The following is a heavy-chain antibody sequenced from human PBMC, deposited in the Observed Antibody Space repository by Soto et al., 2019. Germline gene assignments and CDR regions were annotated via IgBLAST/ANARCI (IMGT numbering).Heavy chain of an antibody. V-gene: IGHV3-30*18. Sequence: QVQLVESGGGVVQPGRSLRLSCAASGFTFSSYGVHWVRQAPGKGLEWVAVISYDGNNKYYADSVKGRFTISRDNSKNTLYLRVNSLRAEDTAVYYCAKDIDYYDSSGFRFDAFDIWGQGTMVTVSS. CDR1: GFTFSSYG. J-gene: IGHJ3*02. CDR2: ISYDGNNK. D-gene: IGHD3-22*01. CDR3: AKDIDYYDSSGFRFDAFDI.